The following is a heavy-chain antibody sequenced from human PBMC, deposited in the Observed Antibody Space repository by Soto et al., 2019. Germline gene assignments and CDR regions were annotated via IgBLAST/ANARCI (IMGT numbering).Heavy chain of an antibody. CDR3: ARWGVAAGDY. D-gene: IGHD6-13*01. CDR1: GFTFSSYG. Sequence: QVQLVESGGGVVQPGRSLRLSCAASGFTFSSYGMHWVRQAPGKGLEWVAVIWYDGSNKYYADSVKGRFTISRDKSKNTLNLQMNGLRAEDTAVYYCARWGVAAGDYWGQGTLVTVSS. V-gene: IGHV3-33*01. CDR2: IWYDGSNK. J-gene: IGHJ4*02.